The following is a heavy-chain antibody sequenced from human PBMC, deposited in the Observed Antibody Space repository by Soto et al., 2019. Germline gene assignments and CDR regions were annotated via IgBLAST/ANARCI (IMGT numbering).Heavy chain of an antibody. V-gene: IGHV1-69*13. Sequence: GASVKVSCKASGGTFSSYAISWVRQAPGQGLEWMGGIIPIFGTANYAQKFQGRVTITADESTSTAYMELSSPRSEDTAVYYCAREVLVVITGYFDYWGQGTLVTVSS. CDR3: AREVLVVITGYFDY. CDR1: GGTFSSYA. D-gene: IGHD3-22*01. CDR2: IIPIFGTA. J-gene: IGHJ4*02.